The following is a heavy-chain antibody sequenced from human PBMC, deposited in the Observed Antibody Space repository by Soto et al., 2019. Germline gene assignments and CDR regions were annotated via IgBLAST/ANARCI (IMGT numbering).Heavy chain of an antibody. CDR1: GYTFTSYY. Sequence: ASVKVSCQASGYTFTSYYMHWVRQAPGQGLEWMGIINPSGGSTSYAQKFQGRVTMTRDTSTSTVYMELSSLRSEDTAVYYRATLQSRDALQDYWGQGTPVTVSS. J-gene: IGHJ4*02. D-gene: IGHD2-15*01. CDR2: INPSGGST. V-gene: IGHV1-46*01. CDR3: ATLQSRDALQDY.